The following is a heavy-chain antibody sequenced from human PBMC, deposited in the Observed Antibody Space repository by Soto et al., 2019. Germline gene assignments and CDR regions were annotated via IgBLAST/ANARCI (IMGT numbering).Heavy chain of an antibody. CDR2: INPTDSRT. CDR3: VRLGFEYHDFGY. J-gene: IGHJ4*02. V-gene: IGHV5-10-1*01. Sequence: GESLKISCQASGYSFNTYWVGWVRQMPGKGLEWMGRINPTDSRTNYSPSFRGNVTISLDKSISTAYLQWNSLRASDTAMYYCVRLGFEYHDFGYWGQGTLVTVSS. D-gene: IGHD3-10*01. CDR1: GYSFNTYW.